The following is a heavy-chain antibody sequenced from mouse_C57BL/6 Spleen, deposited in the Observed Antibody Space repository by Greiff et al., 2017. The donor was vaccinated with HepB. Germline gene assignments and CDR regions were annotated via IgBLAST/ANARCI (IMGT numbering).Heavy chain of an antibody. V-gene: IGHV1-69*01. CDR3: ARNPYYYAMDD. J-gene: IGHJ4*01. Sequence: QVQLKQPGAELVMPGASVKLSCKASGYTFTSYWMHWVKQRPGQGLEWIGKIDPSDSYTNYNQKFKGKSTLTVDKSSSTAYMQLSSLTSEDSAVYYCARNPYYYAMDDWGQGTSVTVSS. CDR1: GYTFTSYW. CDR2: IDPSDSYT.